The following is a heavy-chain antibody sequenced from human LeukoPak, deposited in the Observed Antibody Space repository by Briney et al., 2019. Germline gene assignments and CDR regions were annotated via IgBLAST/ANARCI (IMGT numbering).Heavy chain of an antibody. CDR3: VKDGHYPDNSGYYYEDS. D-gene: IGHD3-22*01. J-gene: IGHJ4*02. V-gene: IGHV3-23*01. CDR1: GFTFGGYA. CDR2: ISGSGDA. Sequence: PGRSLRLSCAASGFTFGGYAMSWVRQAPGKGLEWVSLISGSGDAYDADSVQGRFTISRDNSKNTLDLQMNSLRAEDTAVYYCVKDGHYPDNSGYYYEDSWGQGTLVTVSS.